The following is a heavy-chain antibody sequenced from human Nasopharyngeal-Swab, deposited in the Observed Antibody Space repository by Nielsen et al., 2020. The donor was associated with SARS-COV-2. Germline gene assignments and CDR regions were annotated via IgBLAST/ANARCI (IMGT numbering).Heavy chain of an antibody. CDR3: ARDFGSGWLDYYYYYMDV. J-gene: IGHJ6*03. D-gene: IGHD6-19*01. CDR2: IIPTFGTA. CDR1: GGTFSSYA. Sequence: SVQVSCKASGGTFSSYAISWVRQAPGQGLEWMGGIIPTFGTANYEQKFQGRVTITADESTSTAYMELSSLRSEDTAVYYCARDFGSGWLDYYYYYMDVWGKGTTVTVSS. V-gene: IGHV1-69*13.